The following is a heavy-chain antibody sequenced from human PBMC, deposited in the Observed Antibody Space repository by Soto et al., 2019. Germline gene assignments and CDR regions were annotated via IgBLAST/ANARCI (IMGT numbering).Heavy chain of an antibody. CDR3: AKDALSYNGVWDPFDL. J-gene: IGHJ3*01. D-gene: IGHD2-8*01. V-gene: IGHV3-23*01. CDR2: LGGSGADT. CDR1: GFPFRSYA. Sequence: EVQLLESGGGLVQPGGSLRLSCAVSGFPFRSYAMSWVRQAPGKGLEWVSGLGGSGADTYYADSVKGRFTVSRDNSGNILYLQMHRLREEDTAVYYCAKDALSYNGVWDPFDLWGQGTKLIVSS.